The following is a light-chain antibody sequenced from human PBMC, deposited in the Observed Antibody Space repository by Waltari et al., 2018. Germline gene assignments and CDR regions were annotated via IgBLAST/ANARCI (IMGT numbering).Light chain of an antibody. CDR2: DDN. CDR1: SSDLRNNNL. J-gene: IGLJ3*02. V-gene: IGLV2-23*01. CDR3: CSYAGSYTWV. Sequence: SARTHPASVSGSPGQSITISGTGTSSDLRNNNLAPWYREYQGKAPKGMIYDDNRRPAGVSDRFSGSKSGNTASLTISGGQAEDEADYYCCSYAGSYTWVFGGGTKLTVL.